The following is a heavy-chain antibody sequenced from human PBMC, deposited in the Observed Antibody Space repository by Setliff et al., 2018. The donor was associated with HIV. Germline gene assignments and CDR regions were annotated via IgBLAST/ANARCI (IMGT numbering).Heavy chain of an antibody. V-gene: IGHV1-3*01. CDR2: ISVGKGDT. Sequence: ASVKVSCKAFGYTFTTYSLHWVRQAPGQSLEWMGWISVGKGDTKYSQEFQGRISITTDTSASTGYMELSSLRSDDTAVYFCARGALLAVFDFDHWGHGTLVTVSS. J-gene: IGHJ4*01. CDR1: GYTFTTYS. D-gene: IGHD3-10*01. CDR3: ARGALLAVFDFDH.